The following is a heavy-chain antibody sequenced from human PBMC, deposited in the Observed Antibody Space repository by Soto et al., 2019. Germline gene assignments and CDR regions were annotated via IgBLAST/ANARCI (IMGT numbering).Heavy chain of an antibody. CDR2: IDPSDSYT. CDR1: GYSFTSYW. J-gene: IGHJ6*02. V-gene: IGHV5-10-1*01. D-gene: IGHD2-2*02. CDR3: ARVEGYCSSTSCYRGYYYGMDV. Sequence: GASLKISCKGSGYSFTSYWISWVRQMPGKGLEWMGRIDPSDSYTNYSPSFQGHVTISADKSISTAYLQWSSLKASDTAMYYCARVEGYCSSTSCYRGYYYGMDVWGQGTTVTVSS.